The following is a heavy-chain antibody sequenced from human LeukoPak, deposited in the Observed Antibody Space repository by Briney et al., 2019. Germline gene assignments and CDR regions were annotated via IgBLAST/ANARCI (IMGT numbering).Heavy chain of an antibody. D-gene: IGHD2-15*01. V-gene: IGHV4-34*01. CDR1: GGSFSGYY. CDR3: VTRAAWPYNWFDP. Sequence: SETLSLTCAVYGGSFSGYYWSWIRQPPGKGLEWIGEIYHSGSTNYNPSLKSRVTISVDESKNQFSLKLSSVTAADTAVYYCVTRAAWPYNWFDPWGQGTLVTVSS. J-gene: IGHJ5*02. CDR2: IYHSGST.